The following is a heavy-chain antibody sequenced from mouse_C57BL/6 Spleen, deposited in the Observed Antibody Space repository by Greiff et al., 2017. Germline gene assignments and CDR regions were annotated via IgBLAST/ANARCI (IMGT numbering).Heavy chain of an antibody. CDR2: IYPGDGDT. CDR1: GYAFSSSW. V-gene: IGHV1-82*01. CDR3: ARSYYSNYFDY. Sequence: QVQLQQSGPELVKPGASVTISCKASGYAFSSSWMNWVKQRPGKGLEWIGRIYPGDGDTNYNGKFKGKATLTADKSSSTAYMQLSSLTSEDSAVYFCARSYYSNYFDYWGQGTTLTVSS. D-gene: IGHD2-5*01. J-gene: IGHJ2*01.